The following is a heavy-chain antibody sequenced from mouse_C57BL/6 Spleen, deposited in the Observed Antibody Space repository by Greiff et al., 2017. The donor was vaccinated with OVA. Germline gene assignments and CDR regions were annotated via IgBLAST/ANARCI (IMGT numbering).Heavy chain of an antibody. V-gene: IGHV2-6*02. D-gene: IGHD2-5*01. Sequence: QVQLQQSGPGLVAPSQTLSITCTVSGFSLPSYGVHWVRQPPGKGLEWLVVIWSDGSTTYNSALKSRLSISKDNSKSQVFYKMNSLHTDDTAMYYCARKDYSNSYYARDYWGQGTSVTVSA. CDR1: GFSLPSYG. J-gene: IGHJ4*01. CDR3: ARKDYSNSYYARDY. CDR2: IWSDGST.